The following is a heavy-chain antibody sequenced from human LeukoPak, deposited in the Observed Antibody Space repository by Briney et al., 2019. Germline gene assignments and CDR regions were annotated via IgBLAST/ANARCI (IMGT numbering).Heavy chain of an antibody. Sequence: GGSLRLSCAASGFTFSSYAMHWVRQAPGKGLEWVAVISYDGSNKYYADSVKGRFTISRGNSKNTLYLQMNSLRAEDTAAYYCAREGQITFGGVIVMAPFFDYWGQGTLVTVSS. CDR3: AREGQITFGGVIVMAPFFDY. V-gene: IGHV3-30*04. D-gene: IGHD3-16*02. CDR2: ISYDGSNK. CDR1: GFTFSSYA. J-gene: IGHJ4*02.